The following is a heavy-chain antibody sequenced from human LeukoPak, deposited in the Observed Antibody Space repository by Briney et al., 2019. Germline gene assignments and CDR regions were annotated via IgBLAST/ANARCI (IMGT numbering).Heavy chain of an antibody. J-gene: IGHJ5*02. CDR3: ARGRIEDAGAFDH. V-gene: IGHV4-31*03. CDR2: IHDSGST. Sequence: SQTLSLTCTVSGGSISSGGYYWNWIRQHPGKGLEWIGYIHDSGSTYYKPSLKSRVTISVDTSKKQFSLKLSSVTAADTAVFYCARGRIEDAGAFDHWGQGTLVTVSS. D-gene: IGHD2-21*01. CDR1: GGSISSGGYY.